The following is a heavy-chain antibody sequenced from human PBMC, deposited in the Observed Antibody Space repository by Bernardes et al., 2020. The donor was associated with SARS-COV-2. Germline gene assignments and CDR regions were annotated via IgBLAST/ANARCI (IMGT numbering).Heavy chain of an antibody. D-gene: IGHD2-8*02. J-gene: IGHJ5*02. Sequence: GGSLRLSCVGSGFTFDTYALTWVRQAPGKGLEWVSTISGSGEKTHYADSVRGRFIVSRDNSKNTVYLQIQSLSREDTATYYCARSETRLVSWFDPWGQGTLVTVSS. CDR1: GFTFDTYA. CDR3: ARSETRLVSWFDP. V-gene: IGHV3-23*01. CDR2: ISGSGEKT.